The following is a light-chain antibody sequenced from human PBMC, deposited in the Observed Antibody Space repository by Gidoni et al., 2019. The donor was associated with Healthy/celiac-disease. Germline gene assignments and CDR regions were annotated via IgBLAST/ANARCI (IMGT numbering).Light chain of an antibody. Sequence: EIVMTQSPATLSVFSGERATLSCRPSQSVSSNLTWYQQKPGQAPRLLIYGASTRATGIPARFSGSGSGTEFTLTISSLQSEDFAVYYCQQDNNWTTFGQGTKVEIK. CDR2: GAS. J-gene: IGKJ1*01. CDR1: QSVSSN. CDR3: QQDNNWTT. V-gene: IGKV3-15*01.